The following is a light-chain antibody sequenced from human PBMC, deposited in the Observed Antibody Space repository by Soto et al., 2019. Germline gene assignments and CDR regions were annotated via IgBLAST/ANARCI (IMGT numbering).Light chain of an antibody. Sequence: QSALTQPASVSGSPGQSITVSCTGTSSDIGGFDYVSWYQHHPGKAPKLLLYDVNNRPSGVSNRFSGSKSGNTASLTISGLQAEDEADYYCSSYTSSNTLYVLGTGTKVTVL. J-gene: IGLJ1*01. CDR2: DVN. V-gene: IGLV2-14*03. CDR1: SSDIGGFDY. CDR3: SSYTSSNTLYV.